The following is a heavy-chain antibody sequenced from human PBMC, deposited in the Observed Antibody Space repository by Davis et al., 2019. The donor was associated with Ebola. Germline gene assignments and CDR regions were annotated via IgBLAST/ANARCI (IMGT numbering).Heavy chain of an antibody. J-gene: IGHJ5*02. Sequence: SVKVSCKASGYTFTGYYMHWVRQAPGQGLEWMGGIIPIFGTANYAQKFQGRVTITADESTSTAYMELSSLRSEDTAVYYCARVPFTVTNWFDPWGQGTLVTVSS. CDR1: GYTFTGYY. CDR2: IIPIFGTA. V-gene: IGHV1-69*13. CDR3: ARVPFTVTNWFDP. D-gene: IGHD4-11*01.